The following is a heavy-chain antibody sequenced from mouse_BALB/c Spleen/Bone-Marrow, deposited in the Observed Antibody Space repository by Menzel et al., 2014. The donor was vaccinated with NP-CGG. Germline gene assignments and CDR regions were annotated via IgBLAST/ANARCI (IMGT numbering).Heavy chain of an antibody. J-gene: IGHJ1*01. Sequence: EVKLVETGGDLVKPGGSLKLSCAASGFTFSSYGMSWVRQTPDKRLEWVATISSGGSHTYYPDSVKGRFTISRDNAKKPLHLQMSSLKSEDTAIYYCARRGYDNSYWYFGVWGAGTTVTVSS. CDR2: ISSGGSHT. CDR3: ARRGYDNSYWYFGV. V-gene: IGHV5-6*02. CDR1: GFTFSSYG. D-gene: IGHD2-10*02.